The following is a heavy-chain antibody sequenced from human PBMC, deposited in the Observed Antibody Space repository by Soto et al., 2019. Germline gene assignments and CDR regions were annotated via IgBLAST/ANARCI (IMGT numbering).Heavy chain of an antibody. V-gene: IGHV3-21*04. CDR1: GFTFSSYS. D-gene: IGHD2-15*01. Sequence: GGSLRLSCAASGFTFSSYSMNWVRQAPGKGLEWVSSISSSSSYIYYADSVKGRFTISRDNAKNSLYLQMNSLRAEDTALYYCAKDLAVVVAATLSYYYYGMDVWGQGTTVTVSS. CDR3: AKDLAVVVAATLSYYYYGMDV. CDR2: ISSSSSYI. J-gene: IGHJ6*02.